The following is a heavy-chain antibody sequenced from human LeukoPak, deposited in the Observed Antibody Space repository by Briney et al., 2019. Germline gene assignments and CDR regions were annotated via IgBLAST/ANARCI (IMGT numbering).Heavy chain of an antibody. J-gene: IGHJ4*02. Sequence: HSGGSLRLSCAASGFTFSSYWMSWVRQAPGKGLEWVANIKQDGSEKYYVDSVKGRFTISRDNSKNTLYLQMNSLRAEDTAVYYCGKDRADWIYWGQGTLVTVSS. CDR1: GFTFSSYW. D-gene: IGHD2-21*02. CDR2: IKQDGSEK. CDR3: GKDRADWIY. V-gene: IGHV3-7*03.